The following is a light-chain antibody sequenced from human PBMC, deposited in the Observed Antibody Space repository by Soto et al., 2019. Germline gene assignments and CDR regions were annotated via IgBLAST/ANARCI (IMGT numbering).Light chain of an antibody. V-gene: IGKV3-11*01. J-gene: IGKJ1*01. CDR2: DAS. Sequence: EIVLKQSPATLSLSPGERATLSCMASQSVSSYLAWYQQKPGQAPRLLIYDASSRATGIPARFSGSGSGTDFTLTISSLEPEDFAVYYCQQRSNRPPWSFGLGIEVDI. CDR1: QSVSSY. CDR3: QQRSNRPPWS.